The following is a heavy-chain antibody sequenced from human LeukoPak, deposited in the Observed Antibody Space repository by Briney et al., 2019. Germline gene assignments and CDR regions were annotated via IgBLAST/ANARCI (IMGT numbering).Heavy chain of an antibody. CDR1: GGSISGYY. J-gene: IGHJ3*02. CDR3: ARHFTYYYDSSGYPRDGFDI. CDR2: IHCSGST. D-gene: IGHD3-22*01. V-gene: IGHV4-59*08. Sequence: SETLSLTCTVSGGSISGYYWSWIRQSPGTRLVWIGYIHCSGSTNYNPSLKSRVTMSVDMSKNQFSLKLSSVTAADTALYYCARHFTYYYDSSGYPRDGFDIWGLGTMVTVSS.